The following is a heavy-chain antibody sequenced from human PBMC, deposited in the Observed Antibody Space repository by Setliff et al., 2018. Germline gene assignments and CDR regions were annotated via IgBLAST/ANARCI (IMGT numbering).Heavy chain of an antibody. V-gene: IGHV4-38-2*02. CDR2: IGHTGSI. CDR3: ARSFSRAEKFLLDY. Sequence: SETLSLTCTVSGYSISSGYIWGWIRQPPGKGLEWVGNIGHTGSINYNPSLKSRLTISRDTSKNQVSLKLNSVTAADTAVYYCARSFSRAEKFLLDYWGQGALVTVSS. J-gene: IGHJ4*02. CDR1: GYSISSGYI.